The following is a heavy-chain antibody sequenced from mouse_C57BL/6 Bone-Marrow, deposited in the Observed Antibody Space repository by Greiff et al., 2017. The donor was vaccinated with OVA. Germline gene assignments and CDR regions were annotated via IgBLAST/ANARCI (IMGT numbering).Heavy chain of an antibody. J-gene: IGHJ2*01. V-gene: IGHV3-6*01. D-gene: IGHD4-1*01. CDR1: GYSITSGYY. CDR3: ARERGIYFDY. Sequence: EVQLQQSGPGLVKPSQSLSLTCSVTGYSITSGYYWNWIRQFPGNKLEWMGYISYDGSNNYNPSLKNRISITRDTSKNQFFLKLNSVTTEDTATYYCARERGIYFDYWGQGTTLTVSS. CDR2: ISYDGSN.